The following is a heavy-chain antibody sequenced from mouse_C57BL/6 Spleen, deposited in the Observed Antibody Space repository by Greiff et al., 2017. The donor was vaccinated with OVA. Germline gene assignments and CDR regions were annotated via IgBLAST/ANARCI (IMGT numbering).Heavy chain of an antibody. D-gene: IGHD4-1*01. J-gene: IGHJ3*01. CDR2: ISSGSSTI. Sequence: EVHLVESGGGLVKPGGSLKLSCAASGFTFSDYGMHWVRQAPEKGLEWVAYISSGSSTIYYADTVTGRFTISRDNAKNTLFLQMTSLRSEDTAMYYCARPNWDGRFAYWGQGTLVTVSA. CDR1: GFTFSDYG. V-gene: IGHV5-17*01. CDR3: ARPNWDGRFAY.